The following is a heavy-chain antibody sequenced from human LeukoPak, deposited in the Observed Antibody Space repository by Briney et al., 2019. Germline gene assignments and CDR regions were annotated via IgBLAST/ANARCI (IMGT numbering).Heavy chain of an antibody. Sequence: PSETLSLTCTVSGGSISSYYWSRIRQPPGKGLEWIGYIYYSGSTNYNPSLKSRVTISVDTSKNQFPLKLSSVTAADTAVYYCARLREGAAGLDYWGQGTLVTVSS. CDR3: ARLREGAAGLDY. V-gene: IGHV4-59*08. CDR2: IYYSGST. J-gene: IGHJ4*02. D-gene: IGHD6-13*01. CDR1: GGSISSYY.